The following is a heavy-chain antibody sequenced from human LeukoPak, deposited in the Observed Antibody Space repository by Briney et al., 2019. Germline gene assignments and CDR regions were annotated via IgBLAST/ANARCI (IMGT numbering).Heavy chain of an antibody. CDR1: RFTVSNNH. CDR2: IYNGDNT. J-gene: IGHJ4*02. D-gene: IGHD6-19*01. V-gene: IGHV3-66*01. Sequence: GGSLRLSCVASRFTVSNNHVNWVRQAPGKGLEWVSVIYNGDNTYYADSVQGRFTISKDNSKNTLYLQMNSLRPEDTAVYSCARASRWLAFDNWGQGTLVTVSS. CDR3: ARASRWLAFDN.